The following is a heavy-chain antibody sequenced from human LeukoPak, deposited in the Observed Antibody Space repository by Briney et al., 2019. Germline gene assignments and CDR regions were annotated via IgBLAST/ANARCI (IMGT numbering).Heavy chain of an antibody. D-gene: IGHD6-6*01. CDR3: ARVSHSSSSANWFDP. V-gene: IGHV4-4*02. CDR1: GGSISSSNW. CDR2: IYHSGST. Sequence: SGTLSLTCAVSGGSISSSNWWSWVRPPPGKGLEWIGEIYHSGSTNYNPSLKSRVTISVDKSKNQFSLKLSSVTAADTAVYYCARVSHSSSSANWFDPWGQGTLVTVSS. J-gene: IGHJ5*02.